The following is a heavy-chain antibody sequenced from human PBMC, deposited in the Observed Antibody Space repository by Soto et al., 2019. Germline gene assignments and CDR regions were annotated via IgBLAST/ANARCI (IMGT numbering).Heavy chain of an antibody. CDR3: ARDFVVGGPTINYYYGMDV. CDR2: ISSSSSTI. Sequence: GGSLRLSCAASGFTFSSYSMNWVRQAPGKGLEWVSYISSSSSTIYYADSVKGRFTISRDNSKNTLYLQTNSLGAEDTAVYYCARDFVVGGPTINYYYGMDVWGQGTTVTVSS. D-gene: IGHD1-26*01. CDR1: GFTFSSYS. J-gene: IGHJ6*02. V-gene: IGHV3-48*01.